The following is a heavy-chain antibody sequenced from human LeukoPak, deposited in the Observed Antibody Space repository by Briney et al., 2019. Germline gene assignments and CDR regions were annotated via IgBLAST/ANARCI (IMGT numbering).Heavy chain of an antibody. CDR3: VKGLAVAGHFDY. CDR1: GFTFSSHA. V-gene: IGHV3-23*01. Sequence: SGGSLRLSCAASGFTFSSHAMSWVRQAPGKGLEWVSAISGSGGSTYYADSVKGRFTISRDKSKNTLYLQMNSLRAEDTAVYYCVKGLAVAGHFDYWGQGTLVTVSS. CDR2: ISGSGGST. J-gene: IGHJ4*02. D-gene: IGHD6-19*01.